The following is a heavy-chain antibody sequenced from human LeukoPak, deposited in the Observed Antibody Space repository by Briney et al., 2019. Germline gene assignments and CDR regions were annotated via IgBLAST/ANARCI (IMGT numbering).Heavy chain of an antibody. D-gene: IGHD3-22*01. V-gene: IGHV3-21*03. CDR3: AGSDTIGYLPREWDYWYFDR. CDR2: ISSSSIYI. CDR1: GFTFSSHS. J-gene: IGHJ2*01. Sequence: PGGSLRLSCAASGFTFSSHSMNWVRQAPGKGLEWVSSISSSSIYIYYADPVKGRFTISRDNAKNSLYLQMNSLRAEDTAVYYCAGSDTIGYLPREWDYWYFDRWGRGTLVTVSS.